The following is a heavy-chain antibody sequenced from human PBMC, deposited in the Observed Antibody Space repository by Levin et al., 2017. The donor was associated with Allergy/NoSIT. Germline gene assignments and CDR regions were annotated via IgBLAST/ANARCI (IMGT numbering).Heavy chain of an antibody. CDR2: ISSSSSYI. Sequence: GESLKISCAASGFTFSSYSMNWVRQAPGKGLEWVSSISSSSSYIYYADSVKGRFTISRDNAKNSLYLQMNSLRAEDTAVYYCARDRHGGNLDYWGQGTLVTVSS. V-gene: IGHV3-21*01. CDR1: GFTFSSYS. CDR3: ARDRHGGNLDY. J-gene: IGHJ4*02. D-gene: IGHD4-23*01.